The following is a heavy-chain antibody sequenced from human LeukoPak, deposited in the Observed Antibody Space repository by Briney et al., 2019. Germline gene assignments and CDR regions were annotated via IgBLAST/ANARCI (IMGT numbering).Heavy chain of an antibody. CDR3: ARRTSNPVGAIDY. V-gene: IGHV4-39*01. CDR1: DGSISISNYY. CDR2: ISYSGT. Sequence: SETLSLTCTVSDGSISISNYYWGWIRQPPGRGLEWIGSISYSGTYYNPSLRSRLTISVDTSKNHFSLNLRSVTAADTAVYYCARRTSNPVGAIDYWGQGTLVTVSS. J-gene: IGHJ4*02. D-gene: IGHD1-26*01.